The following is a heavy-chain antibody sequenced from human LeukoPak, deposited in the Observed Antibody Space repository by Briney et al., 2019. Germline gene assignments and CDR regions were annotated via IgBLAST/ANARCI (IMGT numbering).Heavy chain of an antibody. Sequence: PGGSLRLSCAASGFTVSNNYMNWVRQAPGKGLEWVSAIHRGETTHYADSVKGRLTISRDNSKNTLYLQMNDLRAEDTAVYYCARDYYGSGSYQFDYWGQGTLVTVSS. J-gene: IGHJ4*02. CDR2: IHRGETT. CDR1: GFTVSNNY. V-gene: IGHV3-66*01. CDR3: ARDYYGSGSYQFDY. D-gene: IGHD3-10*01.